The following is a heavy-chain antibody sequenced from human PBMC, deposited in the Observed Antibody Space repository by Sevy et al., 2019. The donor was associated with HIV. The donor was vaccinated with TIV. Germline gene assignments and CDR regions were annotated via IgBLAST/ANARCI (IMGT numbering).Heavy chain of an antibody. V-gene: IGHV3-53*01. D-gene: IGHD3-16*01. CDR1: GFTVSSDY. CDR3: SRISDSTAYPDAFDI. Sequence: GGSLRLSCAASGFTVSSDYMSWVRQAPGKGLECVSVIYSGGRTHYADSVKGRCTISRDNPKNTVHLQMNSRRVEDTAVYFCSRISDSTAYPDAFDIWGHGTMVTVSS. CDR2: IYSGGRT. J-gene: IGHJ3*02.